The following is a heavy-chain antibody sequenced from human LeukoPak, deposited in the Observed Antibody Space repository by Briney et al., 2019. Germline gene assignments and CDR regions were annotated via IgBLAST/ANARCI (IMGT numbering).Heavy chain of an antibody. Sequence: PSETLSLTCTVSGGSISSYYWSWIRQPPGKGLEWIGEINHSGSTNYNPSLKSRVTISVDTSKNQFSLKLSSVTAADTAVYYCARVTLGYCSSTSCYRVRDYYYYYGMDVWGQGTTVTVSS. V-gene: IGHV4-34*01. D-gene: IGHD2-2*02. J-gene: IGHJ6*02. CDR1: GGSISSYY. CDR2: INHSGST. CDR3: ARVTLGYCSSTSCYRVRDYYYYYGMDV.